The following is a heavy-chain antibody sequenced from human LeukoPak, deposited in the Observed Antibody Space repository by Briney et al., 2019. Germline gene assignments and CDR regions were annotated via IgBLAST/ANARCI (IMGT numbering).Heavy chain of an antibody. D-gene: IGHD3-16*02. CDR3: ARAGIVNDAFHI. CDR1: GFTFSDYW. V-gene: IGHV3-74*01. J-gene: IGHJ3*02. Sequence: GGSLRLSYAASGFTFSDYWMHWVRQAPGKGLVWVSRIDSDGSRTTYADSVKGRFTISRDNAKNTLYLQMNSLRAEDTALYYCARAGIVNDAFHIWGQGTMVTVSS. CDR2: IDSDGSRT.